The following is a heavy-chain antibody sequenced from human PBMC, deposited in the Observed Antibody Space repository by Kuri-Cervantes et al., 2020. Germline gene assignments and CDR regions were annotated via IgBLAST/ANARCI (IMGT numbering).Heavy chain of an antibody. V-gene: IGHV3-7*03. CDR3: SRDEE. CDR1: GFTFSNYW. CDR2: VKTDGREK. Sequence: GGSLRLSCATSGFTFSNYWMSWVRQAPGKGLEWVANVKTDGREKYYVDSVRGRFTISRDFAKNSLYLQMNNLRVEDTAMYYCSRDEEWGQGTLVTVSS. J-gene: IGHJ4*02.